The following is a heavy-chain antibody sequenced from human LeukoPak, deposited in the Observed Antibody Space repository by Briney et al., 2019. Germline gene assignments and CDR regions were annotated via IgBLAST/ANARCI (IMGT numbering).Heavy chain of an antibody. V-gene: IGHV4-34*01. CDR3: ARGSIGSSWYLDY. J-gene: IGHJ4*02. D-gene: IGHD6-13*01. Sequence: SETLSLTCAVYGGSFSGYYWSWIRPPPGKGLEWIGEINHSGSTNYNPSLKSRVTISVDTSKNQFSLKLSSVTAADTAVYYCARGSIGSSWYLDYWGQGTLVTVSS. CDR1: GGSFSGYY. CDR2: INHSGST.